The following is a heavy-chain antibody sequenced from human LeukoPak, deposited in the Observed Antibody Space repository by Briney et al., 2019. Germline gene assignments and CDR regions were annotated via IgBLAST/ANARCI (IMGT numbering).Heavy chain of an antibody. Sequence: PGRSLRLSCTASGFTFGDDYMSWFRQAPGKGLEWVSAISGSGGSTYYADSVKGRFTISRDNSKNTLYLQMNSLRAEDTAIYYCAKARYCSGGSCYFDYWGQGTLVTVSS. CDR3: AKARYCSGGSCYFDY. V-gene: IGHV3-23*01. J-gene: IGHJ4*02. CDR1: GFTFGDDY. CDR2: ISGSGGST. D-gene: IGHD2-15*01.